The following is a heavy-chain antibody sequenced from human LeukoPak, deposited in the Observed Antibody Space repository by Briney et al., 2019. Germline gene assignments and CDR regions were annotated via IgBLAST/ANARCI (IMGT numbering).Heavy chain of an antibody. J-gene: IGHJ6*02. D-gene: IGHD3-10*01. CDR3: ARDQRAMVRGVIGSYYYGMDV. Sequence: GRSLRLSCAASGFTFSSYAMHWVRQAPGKGLEWVAVISYDGSNKYYADSVKGRFTISRDNSKNTLYLQMNSLRAEDTAVYYCARDQRAMVRGVIGSYYYGMDVWGQGTTVTVSS. CDR1: GFTFSSYA. V-gene: IGHV3-30-3*01. CDR2: ISYDGSNK.